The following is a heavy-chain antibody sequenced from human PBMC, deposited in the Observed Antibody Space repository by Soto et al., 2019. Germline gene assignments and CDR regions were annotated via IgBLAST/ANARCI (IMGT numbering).Heavy chain of an antibody. V-gene: IGHV3-23*01. CDR2: ISGSGGST. J-gene: IGHJ4*02. D-gene: IGHD2-21*02. CDR3: AKDFAGVVTATHFDY. Sequence: GGSLRLSCAASGFTFSSYAMSWVRQAPGKGLEWVSAISGSGGSTYYADSVKGRFTISRDNSKNTLYLQMNSLRAEDTAVYYCAKDFAGVVTATHFDYWGQGTLVTVSS. CDR1: GFTFSSYA.